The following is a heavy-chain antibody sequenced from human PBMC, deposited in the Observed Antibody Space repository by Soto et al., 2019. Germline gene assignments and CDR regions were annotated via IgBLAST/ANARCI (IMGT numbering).Heavy chain of an antibody. CDR3: ARARLSFNIPDCDLDL. Sequence: QLQLQESGPGLVKPWETLSLTCTVYGGSISSYYCSCIRQPPGKGLEWIGYIYYSGSTNYHPSLKSRAPISVDTVKNQSSPKLSSVPAADTAVYYCARARLSFNIPDCDLDLWGRGTLVTVSS. J-gene: IGHJ2*01. V-gene: IGHV4-59*01. D-gene: IGHD2-2*01. CDR1: GGSISSYY. CDR2: IYYSGST.